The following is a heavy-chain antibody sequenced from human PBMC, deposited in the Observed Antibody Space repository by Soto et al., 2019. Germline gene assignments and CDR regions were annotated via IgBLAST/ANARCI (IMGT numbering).Heavy chain of an antibody. CDR1: GGSFSGYY. Sequence: SSETLSLTCAVYGGSFSGYYWSWIRQPPGKGLEWIGEINHSGSTNYNPSLKSRVTISVDTSKNQFSLKLSSVTAADTAVYYCARAPLWFGELWSYYYYMDVWGKGTTVTVSS. V-gene: IGHV4-34*01. CDR3: ARAPLWFGELWSYYYYMDV. J-gene: IGHJ6*03. D-gene: IGHD3-10*01. CDR2: INHSGST.